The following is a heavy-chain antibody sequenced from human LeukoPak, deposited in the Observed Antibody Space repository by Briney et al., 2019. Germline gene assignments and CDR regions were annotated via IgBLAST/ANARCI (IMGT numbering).Heavy chain of an antibody. Sequence: ASVKVSCKASGYTFTGYYLHWVRQAPGQGLEWMEWINPRSGVTKSAQKFQGRVTMTRDTSISTAYMDLSSLRSDDTAVYYCARDFNVHLGDGLIDYWGQGTLLNVSS. CDR1: GYTFTGYY. CDR3: ARDFNVHLGDGLIDY. D-gene: IGHD3-16*02. CDR2: INPRSGVT. V-gene: IGHV1-2*02. J-gene: IGHJ4*02.